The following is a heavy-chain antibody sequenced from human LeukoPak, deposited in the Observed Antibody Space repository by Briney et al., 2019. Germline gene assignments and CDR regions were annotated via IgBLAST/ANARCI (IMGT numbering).Heavy chain of an antibody. CDR1: GGSISGYY. CDR3: ARDFCSGGSCYSYFHY. CDR2: IYSNGGT. J-gene: IGHJ4*02. V-gene: IGHV4-59*01. D-gene: IGHD2-15*01. Sequence: SETLSLTRSVSGGSISGYYWSWIRQPPGKGLEWIGYIYSNGGTNYNPSLKSRVTISLDTSKNQFSLRLSSVTAADTAVYYCARDFCSGGSCYSYFHYWGQGTLVTVSS.